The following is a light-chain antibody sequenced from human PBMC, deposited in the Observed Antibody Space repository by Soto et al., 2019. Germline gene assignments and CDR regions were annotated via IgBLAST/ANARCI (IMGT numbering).Light chain of an antibody. CDR2: SNN. CDR1: TSNIESNT. J-gene: IGLJ2*01. V-gene: IGLV1-44*01. CDR3: AAWDDSLNGHVV. Sequence: QSVLTQPPSASGTPGQRVAISCSGSTSNIESNTVNWYQQLPGTAPKLHIYSNNQRTSGVPDRFAGSKSGTSASLAISGLQSDDEADYYCAAWDDSLNGHVVFGGGTKLTVL.